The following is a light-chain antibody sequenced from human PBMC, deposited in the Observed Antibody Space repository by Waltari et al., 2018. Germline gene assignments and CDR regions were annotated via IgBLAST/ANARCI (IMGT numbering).Light chain of an antibody. J-gene: IGLJ2*01. CDR1: RSNHRAGYD. CDR3: QSYDNGLSGVV. Sequence: QSVLTQPPSVSGAPGQRVTISRTGSRSNHRAGYDVQWDRHLPGSAPKLLIFSNKKRPSGVPDRYSGSRSGTSASLTITGLQAEDEADYYCQSYDNGLSGVVFGGGTRLTVL. V-gene: IGLV1-40*01. CDR2: SNK.